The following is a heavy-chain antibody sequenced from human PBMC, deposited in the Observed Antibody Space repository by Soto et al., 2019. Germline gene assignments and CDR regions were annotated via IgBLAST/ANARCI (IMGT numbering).Heavy chain of an antibody. CDR3: AGSSTYPFDDY. V-gene: IGHV2-5*02. J-gene: IGHJ4*02. CDR2: IYWDDDK. CDR1: GFSLSTSGVG. Sequence: QITLKESGPTLVKPTQTLTLTCTFSGFSLSTSGVGVGWIRQPPGKALEWLALIYWDDDKRYSPSLKSRLTNTKDTAKNQVVLTMTNMDPVDTATYYCAGSSTYPFDDYWGQGTLVTVSS. D-gene: IGHD2-2*01.